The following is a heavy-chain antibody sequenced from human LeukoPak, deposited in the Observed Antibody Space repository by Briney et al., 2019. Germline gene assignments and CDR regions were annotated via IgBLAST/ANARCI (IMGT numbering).Heavy chain of an antibody. Sequence: GGYLRLARAASGVTVNYNFMSWVRQAPGKGLEWVSVIYSDSSADYADSVKGRFTISRDDAQNTLYLQMNSLRAGDTAVYYCARAPRPFDNSDYYFDYWGQGSLVTVSS. CDR3: ARAPRPFDNSDYYFDY. CDR2: IYSDSSA. CDR1: GVTVNYNF. V-gene: IGHV3-53*01. D-gene: IGHD3-22*01. J-gene: IGHJ4*02.